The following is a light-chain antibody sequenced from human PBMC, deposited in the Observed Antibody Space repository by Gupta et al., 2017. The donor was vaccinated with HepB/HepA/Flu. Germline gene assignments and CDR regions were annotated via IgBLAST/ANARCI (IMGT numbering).Light chain of an antibody. CDR2: DVS. CDR1: SRDVGGYNY. J-gene: IGLJ1*01. Sequence: QSALTHPASVSGSPGQSITISCTGTSRDVGGYNYVSWYQQHPGTDPKFLISDVSNRPSGVPNRFSGSKSGTTASPHITGLQAEDEADYYCGAYDNSTTLCVFGTGTKVTVL. CDR3: GAYDNSTTLCV. V-gene: IGLV2-14*03.